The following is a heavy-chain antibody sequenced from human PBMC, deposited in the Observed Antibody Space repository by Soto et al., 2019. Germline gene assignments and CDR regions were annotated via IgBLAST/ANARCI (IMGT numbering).Heavy chain of an antibody. Sequence: EVQLLESGGGLVQPGGSLRLSCEASGFTFSTSAMNWVRQAPGKGLEWVSTIRGSGGGTYYANSVRGRFTISRDNSKNTVYLQMDSLRGEDTALYYCLPWSGYRLDGFGPWGQGTLVAVSS. CDR1: GFTFSTSA. V-gene: IGHV3-23*01. CDR2: IRGSGGGT. CDR3: LPWSGYRLDGFGP. D-gene: IGHD3-3*01. J-gene: IGHJ5*02.